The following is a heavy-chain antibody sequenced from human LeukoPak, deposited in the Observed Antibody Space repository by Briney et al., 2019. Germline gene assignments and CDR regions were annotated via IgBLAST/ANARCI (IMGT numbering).Heavy chain of an antibody. CDR1: GGSISSSSYY. J-gene: IGHJ4*02. D-gene: IGHD6-13*01. V-gene: IGHV4-39*01. Sequence: SETLSLTCTVSGGSISSSSYYWGWIRQPPGKGLEWIGSIYYSGSTYYNPSLKSRVTISVDTSKNQFSLKLSSVTAADTAVYYCARRSRDTVFIAAATYYFDYWGQGTLVTVSS. CDR2: IYYSGST. CDR3: ARRSRDTVFIAAATYYFDY.